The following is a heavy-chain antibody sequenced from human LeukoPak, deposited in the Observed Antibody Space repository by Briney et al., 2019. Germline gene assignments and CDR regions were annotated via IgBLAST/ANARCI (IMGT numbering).Heavy chain of an antibody. V-gene: IGHV4-39*01. D-gene: IGHD3-3*01. CDR1: GGSISSSGYD. CDR2: IFYSGSA. J-gene: IGHJ6*03. CDR3: ARHFHYDFWSGYYRQNRQNRDHYYYMDV. Sequence: SETLSLTCTVSGGSISSSGYDWGWIRQPPGKGLEWIGSIFYSGSADYNPSLQSRVTMSIETSNNQLSLKLSSVTAADTAVYYCARHFHYDFWSGYYRQNRQNRDHYYYMDVWGKGTTVTVSS.